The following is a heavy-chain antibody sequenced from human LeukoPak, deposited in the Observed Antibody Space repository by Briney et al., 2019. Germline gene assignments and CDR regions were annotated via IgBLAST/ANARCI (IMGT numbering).Heavy chain of an antibody. Sequence: GGSLRLSCAASGFTFSSYWMHWFRKAPGKGLEWVSVLYSGGGTYYADSVKGRFTISSDNSKNTLYLQMNNLRAEDTAVYYCARDGSGGYRNRGIFDIWGQGTVVTVSS. CDR2: LYSGGGT. V-gene: IGHV3-53*01. CDR1: GFTFSSYW. CDR3: ARDGSGGYRNRGIFDI. D-gene: IGHD5-18*01. J-gene: IGHJ3*02.